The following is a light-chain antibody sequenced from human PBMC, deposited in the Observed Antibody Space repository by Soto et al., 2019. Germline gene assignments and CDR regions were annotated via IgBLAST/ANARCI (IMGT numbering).Light chain of an antibody. Sequence: IVMTQSPATLSVSPGERATLSCRASQSVSSNLAWFQQRPGQAPGLLIYGASTRATGIPARFSGSGSGTEFTLTISSLQSEDFAVYYCQQYNNWPPITFGQGTRLEIK. J-gene: IGKJ5*01. CDR1: QSVSSN. V-gene: IGKV3-15*01. CDR2: GAS. CDR3: QQYNNWPPIT.